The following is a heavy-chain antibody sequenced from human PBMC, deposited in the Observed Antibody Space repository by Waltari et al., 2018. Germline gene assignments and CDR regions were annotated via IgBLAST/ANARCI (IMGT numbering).Heavy chain of an antibody. CDR3: ARDYGSGSHQFDP. Sequence: QVQLQQWGAGRLKPSETLSLTCAVYGGSFSGYYWNWIRQPPGKGLEWIGEINHSGSTNYNLSLKSRVTISVDTSKNQFSLKLSSVTAADTAVYYCARDYGSGSHQFDPWGQGTLVTVSS. CDR2: INHSGST. D-gene: IGHD3-10*01. J-gene: IGHJ5*02. V-gene: IGHV4-34*01. CDR1: GGSFSGYY.